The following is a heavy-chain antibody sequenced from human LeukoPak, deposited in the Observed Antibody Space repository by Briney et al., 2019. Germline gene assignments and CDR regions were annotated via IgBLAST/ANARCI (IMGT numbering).Heavy chain of an antibody. CDR2: VYYSGTT. J-gene: IGHJ4*02. CDR3: ARGLWFGELLYFNL. V-gene: IGHV4-59*01. D-gene: IGHD3-10*01. Sequence: SETLSLTCTLSGGSFSSYYWSWIRQPPGKGLEWIGYVYYSGTTNYNPSLKSRVTMPIDTSQNQFSLKLTSMTAADTAVYYCARGLWFGELLYFNLWGQGTLVTVSS. CDR1: GGSFSSYY.